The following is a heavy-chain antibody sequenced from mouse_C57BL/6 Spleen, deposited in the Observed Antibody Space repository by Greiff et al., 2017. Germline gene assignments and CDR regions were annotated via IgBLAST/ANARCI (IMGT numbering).Heavy chain of an antibody. CDR1: GYTFTSYW. V-gene: IGHV1-64*01. D-gene: IGHD1-1*01. CDR2: IHPNSGST. CDR3: ARGGFTTVVGGYWYFDV. J-gene: IGHJ1*03. Sequence: QVQLQQPGAELVKPGASVKLSCKASGYTFTSYWMHWVKQRPGQGLEWIGMIHPNSGSTNYNEKFKSKATLTVDKSSSTAYMQLSSLTSEDSAVYYCARGGFTTVVGGYWYFDVWGTGTPVTVSS.